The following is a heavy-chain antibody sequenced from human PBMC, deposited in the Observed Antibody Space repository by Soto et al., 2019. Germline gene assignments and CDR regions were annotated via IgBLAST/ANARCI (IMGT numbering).Heavy chain of an antibody. V-gene: IGHV3-15*07. Sequence: PGGSLRLSCAASGFTFSNAWMNWVRQAPGKGLEWVGRIKSKTDGGTTDYAAPVKGGFTISRDDSKNTLYLQMNSLKTEDTAVYYCTTNPHDYTWYFDRWGRGTLVTVAS. CDR3: TTNPHDYTWYFDR. D-gene: IGHD2-2*02. CDR1: GFTFSNAW. J-gene: IGHJ2*01. CDR2: IKSKTDGGTT.